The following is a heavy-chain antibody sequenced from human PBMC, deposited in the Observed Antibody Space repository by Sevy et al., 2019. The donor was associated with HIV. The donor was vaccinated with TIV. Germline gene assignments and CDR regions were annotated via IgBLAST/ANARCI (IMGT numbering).Heavy chain of an antibody. CDR2: IKQDGSEK. V-gene: IGHV3-7*03. D-gene: IGHD5-12*01. Sequence: GGSLRLSCAASGFTFSSYWMSWVRQAPGKGLEWVANIKQDGSEKYYGGSVKGRFTISRENAKNSLYLQMNSLRAEDTAVYYCARSEWLRLDYFDYWGQGTLVTVSS. CDR3: ARSEWLRLDYFDY. J-gene: IGHJ4*02. CDR1: GFTFSSYW.